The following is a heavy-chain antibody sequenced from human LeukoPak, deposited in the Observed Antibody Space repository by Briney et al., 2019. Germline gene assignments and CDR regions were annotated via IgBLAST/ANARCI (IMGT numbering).Heavy chain of an antibody. CDR3: ARGGITIFGVVKRRFDP. Sequence: PSETLSLTCTVSGGSISSSSYYWGWIRQPPGKGLEWIGYIYYSGSTNYKPSLKSRVTISVDTSKNQFSLKLSSVIAADTAVYYCARGGITIFGVVKRRFDPWGQGTLVTVSS. CDR1: GGSISSSSYY. J-gene: IGHJ5*02. D-gene: IGHD3-3*01. CDR2: IYYSGST. V-gene: IGHV4-61*05.